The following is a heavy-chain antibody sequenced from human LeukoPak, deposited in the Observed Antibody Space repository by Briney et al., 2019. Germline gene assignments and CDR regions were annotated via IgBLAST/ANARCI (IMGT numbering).Heavy chain of an antibody. D-gene: IGHD6-19*01. V-gene: IGHV1-8*01. CDR1: GYTFTSYD. CDR3: ARAVESGSGWYFDY. Sequence: GASVKVSCKASGYTFTSYDINWVRQATGQGLEWMGWMNPNSGNTGYAQKFQGRVTMTRNTSISTAYMELSSLRSEDTAVYYCARAVESGSGWYFDYWGQGTLVTVSS. CDR2: MNPNSGNT. J-gene: IGHJ4*02.